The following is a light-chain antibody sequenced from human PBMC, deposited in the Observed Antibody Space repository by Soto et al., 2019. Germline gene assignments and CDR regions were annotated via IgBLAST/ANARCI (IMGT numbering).Light chain of an antibody. J-gene: IGKJ2*01. CDR1: QTIVTW. CDR2: MAS. Sequence: DVQMTQSPSTLSASIGDTVTITCRASQTIVTWLAWYKQKPGRPPKLLIYMASILESGVPSRFSGRGSGTEFTLTISCLQPDDLGTYYCHQYNSYPNTFGEGTKLYI. CDR3: HQYNSYPNT. V-gene: IGKV1-5*03.